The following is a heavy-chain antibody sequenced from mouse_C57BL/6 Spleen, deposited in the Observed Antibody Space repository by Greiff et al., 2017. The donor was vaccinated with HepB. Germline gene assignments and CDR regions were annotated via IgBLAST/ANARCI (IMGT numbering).Heavy chain of an antibody. D-gene: IGHD1-1*01. Sequence: VQLQQSGAELVRPGASVTLSCKASGYTFTDYEMHWVKQTPVHGLEWIGAIDPETGGTAYNQKFKGKAILTADKSSSTAYMELRSLTSEDSAVYYGTRNTTVSLDYWGQGTTLTVSS. CDR2: IDPETGGT. CDR3: TRNTTVSLDY. J-gene: IGHJ2*01. V-gene: IGHV1-15*01. CDR1: GYTFTDYE.